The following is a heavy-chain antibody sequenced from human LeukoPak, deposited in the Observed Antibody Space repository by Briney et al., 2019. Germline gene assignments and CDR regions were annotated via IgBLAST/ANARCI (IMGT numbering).Heavy chain of an antibody. D-gene: IGHD3-3*01. CDR2: IGDSGNT. CDR3: AKDQKAYYDFWSGQPYNWFDP. Sequence: GGSLRLSCAASGFSFSSYAMSWVRQAPGKGLEWVSSIGDSGNTYYADSLRGRFTISRDNSKNTLYLQMNSLRAEDTAVYYCAKDQKAYYDFWSGQPYNWFDPWGQGTLVTVSS. J-gene: IGHJ5*02. V-gene: IGHV3-23*01. CDR1: GFSFSSYA.